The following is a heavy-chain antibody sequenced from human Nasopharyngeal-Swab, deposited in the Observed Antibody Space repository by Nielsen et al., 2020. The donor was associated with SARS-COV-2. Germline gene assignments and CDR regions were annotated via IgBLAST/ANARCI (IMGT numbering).Heavy chain of an antibody. V-gene: IGHV3-33*01. CDR2: IWYDGSNK. Sequence: VRQMPGKGLEWVAVIWYDGSNKYYADSVKGRFTISRDNSKNTLYLQMNSLRAEDTAVYYCARGVRYNWNPDAFDIWGQGTMVTVSS. CDR3: ARGVRYNWNPDAFDI. D-gene: IGHD1-1*01. J-gene: IGHJ3*02.